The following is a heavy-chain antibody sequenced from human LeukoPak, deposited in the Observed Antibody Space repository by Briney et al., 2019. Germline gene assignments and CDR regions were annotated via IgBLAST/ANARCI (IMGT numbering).Heavy chain of an antibody. J-gene: IGHJ5*02. D-gene: IGHD3-10*01. V-gene: IGHV1-18*01. Sequence: ASVKVSCKASGYTFTSYGISWVRQAPGQGLEWMGWISAYNGNTNYAQKLQGRVTMTTDTSTSTAYMELSSLRSEDTAVYYCARARARGALYWFDPWGQGTLVTVSS. CDR2: ISAYNGNT. CDR3: ARARARGALYWFDP. CDR1: GYTFTSYG.